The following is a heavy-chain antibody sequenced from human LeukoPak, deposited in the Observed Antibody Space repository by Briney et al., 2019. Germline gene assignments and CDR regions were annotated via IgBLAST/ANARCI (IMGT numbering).Heavy chain of an antibody. CDR2: ISSSGSTI. CDR3: AITHAGYEPDAFDI. D-gene: IGHD5-12*01. Sequence: GGSLRLSCAASGFTFSDYYMNWIRQAPGKGLEWVSYISSSGSTIYYADSVKGRFTISRDNAKNSLYLQMNSLRAEDTAVYYCAITHAGYEPDAFDIWGQGTMVTVSS. J-gene: IGHJ3*02. CDR1: GFTFSDYY. V-gene: IGHV3-11*04.